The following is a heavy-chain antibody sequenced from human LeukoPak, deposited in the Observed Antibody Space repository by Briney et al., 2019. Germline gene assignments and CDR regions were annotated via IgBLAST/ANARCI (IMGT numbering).Heavy chain of an antibody. CDR1: GFTLSSAA. CDR2: ISSSGNYA. J-gene: IGHJ3*01. D-gene: IGHD5-24*01. CDR3: AKDIQLST. Sequence: PGGSLTLSCAVSGFTLSSAAIAWVRPARGEGLERVPRISSSGNYAYYADSVKGRFTISRDNSKNTLCLQMNSLRVEDTAIYYCAKDIQLSTWGVGTRVTVSS. V-gene: IGHV3-23*01.